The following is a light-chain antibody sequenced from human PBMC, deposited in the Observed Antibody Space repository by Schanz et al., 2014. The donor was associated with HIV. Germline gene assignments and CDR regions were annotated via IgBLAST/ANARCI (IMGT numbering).Light chain of an antibody. CDR3: CSYTTTSTYV. J-gene: IGLJ1*01. CDR1: SSDVGGYNY. Sequence: QSALTQPPSASGSPGQSVTISCTGTSSDVGGYNYVSWCQQHPGKAPKLMIYEVSNRPSGVSNRFSGSKSGNTASLTVSGLLAEDEGDYYCCSYTTTSTYVFGAGTKLTVL. CDR2: EVS. V-gene: IGLV2-14*01.